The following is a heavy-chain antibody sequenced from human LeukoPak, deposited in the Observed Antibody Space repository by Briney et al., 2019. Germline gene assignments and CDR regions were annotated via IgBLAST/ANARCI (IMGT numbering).Heavy chain of an antibody. CDR1: GGSFGGYY. V-gene: IGHV4-34*01. CDR2: INQSGST. D-gene: IGHD3-10*01. CDR3: ARGYGSGSAY. J-gene: IGHJ4*02. Sequence: SETLSLTCAVYGGSFGGYYWSWIRQSPGKGLEWIGVINQSGSTNHNPSLKSRVTISVDTSKNQFSLKVSSVTAADTAVYYCARGYGSGSAYWGQGTLVTVSS.